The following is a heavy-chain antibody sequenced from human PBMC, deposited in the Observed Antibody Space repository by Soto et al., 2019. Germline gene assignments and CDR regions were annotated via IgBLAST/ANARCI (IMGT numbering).Heavy chain of an antibody. D-gene: IGHD2-21*02. CDR3: ARDLWGYCGTDCYPLDV. J-gene: IGHJ6*02. Sequence: PSETLSLTCAVYGGSFSGYYWTWIRQPPGTGLEWIGSINHSGSTNYNPSLKSRVTISVDTSKNQFSLKLNSVTAADTAVYYCARDLWGYCGTDCYPLDVWGQGTTVTVSS. CDR1: GGSFSGYY. CDR2: INHSGST. V-gene: IGHV4-34*01.